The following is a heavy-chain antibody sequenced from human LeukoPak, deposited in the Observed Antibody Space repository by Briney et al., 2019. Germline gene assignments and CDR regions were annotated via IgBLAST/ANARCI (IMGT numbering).Heavy chain of an antibody. D-gene: IGHD6-13*01. CDR2: INHSGST. V-gene: IGHV4-34*01. Sequence: PSETLSLTCAVYGGSFSGYYWSWIRQPPGKGLEWIGEINHSGSTNYNPSLKSRVTISVDTSKNQFSLKLSSVTAADTAVYYCARANIAAAGPWGQGTLVTVSS. CDR3: ARANIAAAGP. CDR1: GGSFSGYY. J-gene: IGHJ5*02.